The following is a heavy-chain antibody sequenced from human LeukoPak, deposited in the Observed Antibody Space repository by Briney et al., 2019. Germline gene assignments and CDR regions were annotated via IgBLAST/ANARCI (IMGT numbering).Heavy chain of an antibody. V-gene: IGHV4-61*02. CDR1: GGSISSGSYY. CDR3: ARAHTSYDSSYYYYMDV. CDR2: IYTSGST. D-gene: IGHD3-22*01. Sequence: SETLSLTCTVSGGSISSGSYYWSWIRQPAGKGLEWIGRIYTSGSTNYNPSLKSRVTISVDTSSNQFSLKLSSVTAADTAVYYCARAHTSYDSSYYYYMDVWGKGTTVTVSS. J-gene: IGHJ6*03.